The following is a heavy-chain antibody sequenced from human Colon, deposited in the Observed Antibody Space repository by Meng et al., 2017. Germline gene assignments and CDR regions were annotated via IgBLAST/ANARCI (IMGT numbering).Heavy chain of an antibody. D-gene: IGHD2-2*01. CDR1: GYTFTSSD. CDR2: MNPNNGNP. Sequence: QVQLVQSGAEVSKPGASVKVTCKASGYTFTSSDINWGRQATGRGLEWLGWMNPNNGNPGSAQKFKGRVSMTRDTSIGTAYMELSGLTSEDTAVYYCARTAMLDSWGQGTLVTVSS. V-gene: IGHV1-8*01. J-gene: IGHJ5*01. CDR3: ARTAMLDS.